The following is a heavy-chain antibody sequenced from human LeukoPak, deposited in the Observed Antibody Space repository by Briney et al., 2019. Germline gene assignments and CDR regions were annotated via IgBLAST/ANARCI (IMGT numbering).Heavy chain of an antibody. CDR3: ARILGYCSGGSCYHFDY. CDR2: IYSGGST. V-gene: IGHV3-66*01. CDR1: GFTVSSNY. J-gene: IGHJ4*02. D-gene: IGHD2-15*01. Sequence: PGGSLRLSCAASGFTVSSNYMSWVRQAPGKGLEWVSVIYSGGSTYYADSVKGRFTISRDNSKNTLYLQMNSLRAEDTAVYYCARILGYCSGGSCYHFDYWGQGTLVTVSS.